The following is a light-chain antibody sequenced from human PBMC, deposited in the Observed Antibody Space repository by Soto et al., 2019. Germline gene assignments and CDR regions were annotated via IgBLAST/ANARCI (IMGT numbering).Light chain of an antibody. V-gene: IGKV1-39*01. J-gene: IGKJ1*01. CDR3: LQRYSTPRT. CDR1: QSISNY. Sequence: DIQMTQSPSSLSASVGDRVTITCRASQSISNYLNWYQQKPGKAPNLLIYAASSLQSGVPSRFSGSGSGTDFALTISSLQPEDFATYYCLQRYSTPRTFGQGTEVEIK. CDR2: AAS.